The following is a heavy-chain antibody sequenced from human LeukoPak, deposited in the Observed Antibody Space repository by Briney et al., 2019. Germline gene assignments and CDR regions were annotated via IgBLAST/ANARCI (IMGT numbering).Heavy chain of an antibody. CDR2: IYYSGST. D-gene: IGHD1-26*01. V-gene: IGHV4-39*07. Sequence: SETLSLTCTVSGGSISSSSYYWGWIRQPPGKGLEWIGSIYYSGSTYYNPSLKSRVTISVDTSKNQFSLKLSSVTAADTAVYYCARAAYSGSYYRGGAFDIWGQGTMVTVSS. J-gene: IGHJ3*02. CDR1: GGSISSSSYY. CDR3: ARAAYSGSYYRGGAFDI.